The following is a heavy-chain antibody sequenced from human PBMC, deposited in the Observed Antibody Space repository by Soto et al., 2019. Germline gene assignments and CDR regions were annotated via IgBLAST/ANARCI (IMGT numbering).Heavy chain of an antibody. CDR3: ARGPTYYYGSGSSD. V-gene: IGHV4-34*01. CDR2: INHSGST. CDR1: GGSFSGYY. Sequence: QVQLQQWGAGLLKPSETLSLTCAVYGGSFSGYYWSWIRQPPGKGLEWIGEINHSGSTNYNPPIKSRVTIAVDTSKNQFSLKLSSVTAADTAVYYCARGPTYYYGSGSSDWGQGTLVTVSS. J-gene: IGHJ4*02. D-gene: IGHD3-10*01.